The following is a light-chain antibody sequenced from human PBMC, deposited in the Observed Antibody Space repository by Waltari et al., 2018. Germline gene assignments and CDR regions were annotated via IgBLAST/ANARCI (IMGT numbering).Light chain of an antibody. V-gene: IGKV1-5*03. J-gene: IGKJ1*01. CDR3: QEYKTYRA. CDR2: KTS. CDR1: QSIDRL. Sequence: EIQMTQSPSTLSASVGERVTITCRASQSIDRLLALYQQKPGKAPKLLIYKTSSLESGVASRFSGSGYGTEFTLTISSLQPDDFATYYCQEYKTYRAFGQGTKVEIK.